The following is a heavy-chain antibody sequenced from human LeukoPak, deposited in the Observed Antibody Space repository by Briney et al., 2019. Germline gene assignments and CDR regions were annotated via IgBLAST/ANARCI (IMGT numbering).Heavy chain of an antibody. CDR3: ARDQAYYDILTCYYYFDY. D-gene: IGHD3-9*01. CDR1: GYTFTSYG. V-gene: IGHV1-18*01. J-gene: IGHJ4*02. CDR2: ISAYNGNT. Sequence: ASVKVSCKASGYTFTSYGISWVRQAPGQGLEWMGWISAYNGNTNYAQKLQGRVTMTTDTSTSTAYMELRRLRSDDTAVYYCARDQAYYDILTCYYYFDYWGQGTLVTVSS.